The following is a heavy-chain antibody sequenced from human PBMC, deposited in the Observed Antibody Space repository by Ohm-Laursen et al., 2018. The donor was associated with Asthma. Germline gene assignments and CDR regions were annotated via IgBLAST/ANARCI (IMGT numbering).Heavy chain of an antibody. Sequence: SLRLSCAASGFTFSSYSMNWVRQAPGKGLEWVSYISSSSSTIYYADSVKGRFTISRDNAKNSLYLQMNSLRDEDTAVYYCARSVRYFDWSPWDYWGQGTLVTVSS. V-gene: IGHV3-48*02. CDR1: GFTFSSYS. CDR3: ARSVRYFDWSPWDY. D-gene: IGHD3-9*01. CDR2: ISSSSSTI. J-gene: IGHJ4*02.